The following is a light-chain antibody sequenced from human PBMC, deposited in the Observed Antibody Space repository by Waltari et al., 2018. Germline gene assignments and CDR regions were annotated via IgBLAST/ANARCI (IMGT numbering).Light chain of an antibody. V-gene: IGKV3-15*01. Sequence: EILMTQSPATLSVSPGERATVTCRASQSVGSNLAWYQHKTGQSPRLLIYPASTTAAGIPARFSGSVSGTEFTLTISSLQSEDFAIYYCQQYNNWPGTFGQGTRVEIK. J-gene: IGKJ1*01. CDR1: QSVGSN. CDR2: PAS. CDR3: QQYNNWPGT.